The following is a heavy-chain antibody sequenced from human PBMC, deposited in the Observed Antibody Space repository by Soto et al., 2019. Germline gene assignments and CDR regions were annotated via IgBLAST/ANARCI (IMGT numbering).Heavy chain of an antibody. D-gene: IGHD4-17*01. V-gene: IGHV5-51*01. CDR2: IYPGGSDT. Sequence: GESLKISCKGSGYSFTTYWIGWVRQMPVKGLEWMGSIYPGGSDTRYSPSFQGQVTISADKSISTAYLQWSGLKASDTAMYYCARHLGDPRYYYSGLDVWGQGTTVTVSS. J-gene: IGHJ6*02. CDR1: GYSFTTYW. CDR3: ARHLGDPRYYYSGLDV.